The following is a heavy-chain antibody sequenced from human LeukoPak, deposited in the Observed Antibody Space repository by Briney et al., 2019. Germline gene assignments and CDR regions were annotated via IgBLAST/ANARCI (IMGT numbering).Heavy chain of an antibody. CDR2: INHSGST. D-gene: IGHD5/OR15-5a*01. J-gene: IGHJ6*03. Sequence: SETLPLTCAVYGGSFSGYYWSWIRQPPGKGLEWIGEINHSGSTNYNPSLKSRVTISVDTSKNQFSLKLSSVTAADTAVYYCARSTGDYMDVWGNGTTVTVSS. V-gene: IGHV4-34*01. CDR1: GGSFSGYY. CDR3: ARSTGDYMDV.